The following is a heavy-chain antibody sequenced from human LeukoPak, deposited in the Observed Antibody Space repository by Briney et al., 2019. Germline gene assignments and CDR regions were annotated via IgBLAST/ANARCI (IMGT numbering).Heavy chain of an antibody. CDR1: GGSISSYY. CDR2: IYTSGST. J-gene: IGHJ4*02. Sequence: SETLSLTCTVSGGSISSYYWSWIRQPAGKGLEWIGRIYTSGSTNYNPSLKSRVTMSVDTSKSQFSLKLSSVTAADTAVYYCVRRSDLTTNVDYWGQGTLVTVSS. D-gene: IGHD2-15*01. V-gene: IGHV4-4*07. CDR3: VRRSDLTTNVDY.